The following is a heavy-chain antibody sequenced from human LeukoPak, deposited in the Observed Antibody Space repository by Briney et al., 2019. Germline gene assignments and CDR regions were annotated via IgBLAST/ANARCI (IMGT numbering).Heavy chain of an antibody. Sequence: SETLSLTCTVSGGSISSADYYWTWIRQPPGKGLQWIGYISHSGGTYYNSSLLSRVTISADTSKNQVSLKLTSVTAADTAVYYCARLSVIVGAALEYYYYYMDVWGQGTTVTVSS. CDR2: ISHSGGT. CDR1: GGSISSADYY. V-gene: IGHV4-30-2*01. D-gene: IGHD1-26*01. J-gene: IGHJ6*03. CDR3: ARLSVIVGAALEYYYYYMDV.